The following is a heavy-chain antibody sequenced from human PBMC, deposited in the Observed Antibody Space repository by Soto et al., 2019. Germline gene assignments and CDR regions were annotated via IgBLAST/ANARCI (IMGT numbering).Heavy chain of an antibody. CDR1: GFTFSSYS. CDR3: AREDLELPYYYYGMDV. Sequence: GGSLRLSCAASGFTFSSYSMNWVRQAPGKGLEWVSYISSSSSTIYYADSVKGRFTISRDNAKNSLYLQMNSLRDEDTAVYYCAREDLELPYYYYGMDVWGQGTTVTVSS. J-gene: IGHJ6*02. V-gene: IGHV3-48*02. D-gene: IGHD1-7*01. CDR2: ISSSSSTI.